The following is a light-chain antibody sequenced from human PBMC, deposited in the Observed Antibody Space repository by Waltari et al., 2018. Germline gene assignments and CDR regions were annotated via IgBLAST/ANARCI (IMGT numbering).Light chain of an antibody. Sequence: EIVLTQSPATLSSSPGERATLSCRASQTVDTYLAWYQQKPGQPPRLLIYDVSIRAAGIPARLSGSGSGTDFTLTISGLQPEDFAIYYCQQRAQWPPVTFGQGTRLEIK. CDR1: QTVDTY. V-gene: IGKV3-11*01. CDR3: QQRAQWPPVT. J-gene: IGKJ5*01. CDR2: DVS.